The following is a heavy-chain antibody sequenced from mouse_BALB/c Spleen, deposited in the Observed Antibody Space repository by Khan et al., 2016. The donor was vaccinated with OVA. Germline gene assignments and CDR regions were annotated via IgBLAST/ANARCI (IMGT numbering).Heavy chain of an antibody. CDR3: ARHNYGPFAY. V-gene: IGHV5-9-3*01. J-gene: IGHJ3*01. CDR2: ISSGGDYI. Sequence: EVQLQESGGDLVKIGGSLKLSCSASGFTFSTFAMSWVRQTPEKRLEWVTTISSGGDYIYYPDSVKGRFTISRDNAMNTLYLQMSSLRSEDTAMYYCARHNYGPFAYWGQGTLVTVSA. CDR1: GFTFSTFA. D-gene: IGHD1-1*01.